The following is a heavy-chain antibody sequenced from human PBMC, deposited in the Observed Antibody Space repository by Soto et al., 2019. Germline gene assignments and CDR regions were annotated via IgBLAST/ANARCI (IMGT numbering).Heavy chain of an antibody. J-gene: IGHJ3*02. V-gene: IGHV3-48*02. CDR1: GFTFSSYS. CDR3: AREEGYSGSYYGRAFDI. CDR2: ITSSGTTV. D-gene: IGHD1-26*01. Sequence: GGSLRLSCAASGFTFSSYSLNWVRQAPGKGLEWVSYITSSGTTVYYADSVRGRFTISRDNAKNSLYLQMNSLRDEDTAVYYCAREEGYSGSYYGRAFDIWGQGTMVTVSS.